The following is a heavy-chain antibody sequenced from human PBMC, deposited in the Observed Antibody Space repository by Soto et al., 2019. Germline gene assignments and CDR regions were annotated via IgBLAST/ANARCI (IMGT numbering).Heavy chain of an antibody. Sequence: QVQLVESGGGVVQPGRSLRLSCAASGFTFINYGLHWVRQAPGKRLEWVAVVWSDGNNQYYADSVRGRFAISRDNSKNTLYLQINSLRAEDTAVYYCARDRYSSGWYNYFDYWGQGTLVTVSS. V-gene: IGHV3-33*01. D-gene: IGHD6-19*01. J-gene: IGHJ4*02. CDR2: VWSDGNNQ. CDR3: ARDRYSSGWYNYFDY. CDR1: GFTFINYG.